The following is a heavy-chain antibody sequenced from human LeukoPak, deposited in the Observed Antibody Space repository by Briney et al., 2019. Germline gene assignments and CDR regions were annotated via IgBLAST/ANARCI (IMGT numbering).Heavy chain of an antibody. CDR1: GFTFSHYN. Sequence: GGSLRLSCAASGFTFSHYNMNGVRQSPGKGVEWISYIRSYGGSIYYAHSVRGRFTISRDNAKSSLYLQMNSLGDEDTAVYYCARGGDYGDYQGTWGQGTLVTVSS. CDR3: ARGGDYGDYQGT. V-gene: IGHV3-48*02. J-gene: IGHJ5*02. D-gene: IGHD4-17*01. CDR2: IRSYGGSI.